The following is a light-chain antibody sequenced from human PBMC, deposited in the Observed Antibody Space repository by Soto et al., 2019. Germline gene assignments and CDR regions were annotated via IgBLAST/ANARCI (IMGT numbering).Light chain of an antibody. CDR1: QGINNW. J-gene: IGKJ5*01. CDR3: QQANSFPIT. CDR2: TAS. Sequence: DIQMTQSPSSVSASVGDRVTITCRASQGINNWLAWYQQKPGKAPKLLIYTASSLQSGVPSRFSGSGSGTYFTLTISSLQPEDFATCYCQQANSFPITFGQGTRLEIK. V-gene: IGKV1-12*01.